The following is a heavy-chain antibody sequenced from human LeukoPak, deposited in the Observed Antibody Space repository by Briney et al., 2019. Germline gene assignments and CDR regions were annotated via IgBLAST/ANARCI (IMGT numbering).Heavy chain of an antibody. V-gene: IGHV1-69*13. CDR1: GDTFTIYA. Sequence: SVKVSSMASGDTFTIYAISRVRHGPGPGLEWVGGIIHMFDATNYAQKFQGRVTITADESTSTAYMELSSLRSEDTAVYYCARDLLGYCSSTSCPRTGYGMDVWGKGTTVTVSS. D-gene: IGHD2-2*01. CDR3: ARDLLGYCSSTSCPRTGYGMDV. J-gene: IGHJ6*04. CDR2: IIHMFDAT.